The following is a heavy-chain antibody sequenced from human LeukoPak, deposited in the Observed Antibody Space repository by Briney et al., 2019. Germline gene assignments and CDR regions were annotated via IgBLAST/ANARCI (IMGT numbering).Heavy chain of an antibody. V-gene: IGHV4-30-4*01. D-gene: IGHD2-15*01. Sequence: PSETLSLTCTVSGGSISSGDYYWSWIRQPPGKGLEWIGYIYYSGSTYYNPSLKSRVTISVDTSKNQFPLKLSSVTAADTAVYYCARGGYCSGGSCHEYFQHWGQGTLVTVSS. J-gene: IGHJ1*01. CDR2: IYYSGST. CDR3: ARGGYCSGGSCHEYFQH. CDR1: GGSISSGDYY.